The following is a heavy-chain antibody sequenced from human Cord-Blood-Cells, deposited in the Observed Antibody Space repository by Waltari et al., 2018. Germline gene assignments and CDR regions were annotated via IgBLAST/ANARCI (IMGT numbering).Heavy chain of an antibody. Sequence: QVQLVQSGAEVKKPGASVKVSCKASGYTFTGYYMHWVRQAPGQGLEWMGWINPNSGGTNYAQKFQGRVNMTRDRSISTAYMELGRLRSDDTAVYYCARVGVPLKPGSSSGYYYYYYMDVWGKGTTVTVSS. D-gene: IGHD6-6*01. J-gene: IGHJ6*03. CDR2: INPNSGGT. CDR3: ARVGVPLKPGSSSGYYYYYYMDV. V-gene: IGHV1-2*02. CDR1: GYTFTGYY.